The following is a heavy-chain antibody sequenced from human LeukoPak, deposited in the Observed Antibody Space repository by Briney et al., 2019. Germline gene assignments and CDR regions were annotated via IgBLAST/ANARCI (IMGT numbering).Heavy chain of an antibody. CDR1: GGSFSGHY. CDR3: ARGHWFDP. V-gene: IGHV4-34*01. J-gene: IGHJ5*02. CDR2: INHSGST. Sequence: PSETLSLTCAVYGGSFSGHYWSQIRQPPGKGLEWIGEINHSGSTNYNPSLKSRVTISVDTSKNQFSLKLSSVTAADTAVYYCARGHWFDPWGQGTLVAVSS.